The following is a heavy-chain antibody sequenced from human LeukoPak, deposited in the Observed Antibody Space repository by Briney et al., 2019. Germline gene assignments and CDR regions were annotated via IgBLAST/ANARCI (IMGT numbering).Heavy chain of an antibody. V-gene: IGHV3-23*01. CDR2: VSGSGSST. J-gene: IGHJ4*02. CDR3: AKDRSSGGSCYNY. CDR1: GFTFSSYA. D-gene: IGHD2-15*01. Sequence: GGSLRLSCVVSGFTFSSYAMNWVRQAPGKGLEWVSAVSGSGSSTYYADSVKGRFTISRDNSENTVYLQMNSLRVEDTAIYYCAKDRSSGGSCYNYWGRGTQVTVSS.